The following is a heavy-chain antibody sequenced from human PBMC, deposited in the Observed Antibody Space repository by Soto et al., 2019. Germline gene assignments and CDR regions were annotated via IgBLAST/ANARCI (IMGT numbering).Heavy chain of an antibody. CDR3: ARELSNSPDYFDY. CDR1: GGSISGDDYY. V-gene: IGHV4-30-4*01. J-gene: IGHJ4*02. Sequence: SETLSLTCTVSGGSISGDDYYWSWIRQPPGKGLEWIGYIYYSGRTAYNPSLKSRLIISIDTSKNQFSLNLNSVSGADTAVYYCARELSNSPDYFDYWGQGTLVTVSS. D-gene: IGHD6-6*01. CDR2: IYYSGRT.